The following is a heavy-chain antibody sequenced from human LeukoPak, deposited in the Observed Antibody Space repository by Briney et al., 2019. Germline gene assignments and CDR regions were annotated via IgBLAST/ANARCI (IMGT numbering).Heavy chain of an antibody. CDR1: GGSFSGYY. V-gene: IGHV4-34*01. D-gene: IGHD6-13*01. J-gene: IGHJ4*02. Sequence: SETLSLTCAVYGGSFSGYYWSWIRQPPGKGLEWIGEINHSGSTNYNPSLKSRVTISVDTSKNQFSLKPSSVTAADTAVYYCARVSGSSSVYFDYWGQGTLVTVSS. CDR3: ARVSGSSSVYFDY. CDR2: INHSGST.